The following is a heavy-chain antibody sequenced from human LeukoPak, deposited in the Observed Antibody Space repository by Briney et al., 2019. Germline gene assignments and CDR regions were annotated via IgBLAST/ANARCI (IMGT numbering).Heavy chain of an antibody. J-gene: IGHJ4*02. CDR2: MNPNSGNT. CDR1: GYTFTSYD. D-gene: IGHD3-3*01. CDR3: ARVGDAHYPYIDY. V-gene: IGHV1-8*01. Sequence: ASVKVSCKASGYTFTSYDINWVRQATGQGLEWMGWMNPNSGNTGYAQKFQGRVTMTRNTSISTAYMELSSVTAADTAVYYCARVGDAHYPYIDYWGQGTLVTVSS.